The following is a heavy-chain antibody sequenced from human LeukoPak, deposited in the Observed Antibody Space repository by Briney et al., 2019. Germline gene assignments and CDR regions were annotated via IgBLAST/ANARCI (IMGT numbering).Heavy chain of an antibody. CDR3: ARRNGYYYDSSGFDY. Sequence: PGGSLRLSCAASGFTFSSYEMNWVRQAPGKGLEWVSYISSSGSTIYYADSVKGRFTISRDNAKNSLYLQMNSLRAEDTAVYYCARRNGYYYDSSGFDYWGQGTLVTVSS. CDR2: ISSSGSTI. J-gene: IGHJ4*02. V-gene: IGHV3-48*03. CDR1: GFTFSSYE. D-gene: IGHD3-22*01.